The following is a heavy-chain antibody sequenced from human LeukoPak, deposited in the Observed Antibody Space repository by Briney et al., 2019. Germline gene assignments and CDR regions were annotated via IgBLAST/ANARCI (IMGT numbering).Heavy chain of an antibody. J-gene: IGHJ4*02. CDR3: ARVYWRIAVAGWYFDY. CDR1: GFTFSDYY. D-gene: IGHD6-19*01. CDR2: ISSSGSTI. Sequence: PGGSLRLSCAASGFTFSDYYMSWIRQAPGKGLEWVSYISSSGSTIYYADSVKGRFTISRDNAKNSLYLQMNSLRAEDTAEYYCARVYWRIAVAGWYFDYWGQGTLVTVSS. V-gene: IGHV3-11*04.